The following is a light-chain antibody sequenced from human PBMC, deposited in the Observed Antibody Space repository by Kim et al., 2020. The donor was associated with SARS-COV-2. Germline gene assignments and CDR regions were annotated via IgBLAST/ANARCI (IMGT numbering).Light chain of an antibody. CDR2: AAS. CDR1: QTISIY. CDR3: QESYNSPFT. J-gene: IGKJ2*01. V-gene: IGKV1-39*01. Sequence: DIQMTQSPSSLSASVGDRVTITCRSSQTISIYLNWYQHKPGKAPKLLIFAASTLQSGVPSRFSGSGFGTDFTLTISSLQPEDSATYYCQESYNSPFTFGRGTKVDIK.